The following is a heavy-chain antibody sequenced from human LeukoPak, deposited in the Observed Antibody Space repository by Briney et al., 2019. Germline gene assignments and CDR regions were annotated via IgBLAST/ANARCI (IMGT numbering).Heavy chain of an antibody. CDR3: AKGRRFDYYYGMDV. CDR2: ISWNSGSI. Sequence: PGRSLRLSCAASGFTFDDYAMHWVRQAPGKGLEWVSGISWNSGSIGYADSVKGRFTISRDNAKNSLYLQMNSLRAEDTALYYCAKGRRFDYYYGMDVWGQGTTATVSS. J-gene: IGHJ6*02. CDR1: GFTFDDYA. V-gene: IGHV3-9*01. D-gene: IGHD3-16*01.